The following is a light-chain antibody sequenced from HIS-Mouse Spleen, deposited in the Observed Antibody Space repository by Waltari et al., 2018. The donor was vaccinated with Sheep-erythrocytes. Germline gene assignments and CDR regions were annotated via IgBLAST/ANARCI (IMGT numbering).Light chain of an antibody. Sequence: EIVLTQSPATLSLSPGERATLSCMASQSVSSYLAWYQQKPGMAPRLLIYDASNRATGLPARFGGRGCGTDFALTISSLVHEDCAVYYCQQRSNWPQITFGQGTRLEIK. CDR3: QQRSNWPQIT. CDR1: QSVSSY. J-gene: IGKJ5*01. CDR2: DAS. V-gene: IGKV3-11*01.